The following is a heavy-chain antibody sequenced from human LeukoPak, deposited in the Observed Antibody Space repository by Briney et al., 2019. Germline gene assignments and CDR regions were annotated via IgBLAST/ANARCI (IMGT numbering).Heavy chain of an antibody. Sequence: PGGSLGLSCAASGFTFRTYGIHWVRQAPGKGLEWVSSIRYDGAKRFYADSVKGRFTISRDNSKNMLYLHMNSLRPEDTALYFCAKDTPQFAELPYYYHLDVWGKGTTVTVSS. V-gene: IGHV3-30*02. CDR3: AKDTPQFAELPYYYHLDV. J-gene: IGHJ6*03. CDR2: IRYDGAKR. D-gene: IGHD3-10*01. CDR1: GFTFRTYG.